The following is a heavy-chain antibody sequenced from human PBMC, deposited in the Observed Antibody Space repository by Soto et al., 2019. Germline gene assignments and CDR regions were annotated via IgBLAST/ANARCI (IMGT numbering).Heavy chain of an antibody. CDR3: AEDLCFKQQLVRELFDY. V-gene: IGHV3-30*18. Sequence: GGSLRLSCAASGFTFSSYGMHWVRQAPGKGLEWVAVISYDGSNKYYADSVKGRFTISRDNSKNTLYLQMNSLRAEDTAVDYCAEDLCFKQQLVRELFDYWGQGTLVTVSS. J-gene: IGHJ4*02. D-gene: IGHD6-13*01. CDR2: ISYDGSNK. CDR1: GFTFSSYG.